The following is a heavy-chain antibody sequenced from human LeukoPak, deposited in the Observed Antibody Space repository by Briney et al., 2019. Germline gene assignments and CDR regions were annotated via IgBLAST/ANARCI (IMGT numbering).Heavy chain of an antibody. D-gene: IGHD2-15*01. V-gene: IGHV1-69*13. CDR3: ARWFLSGGSLEAVGAFDI. J-gene: IGHJ3*02. Sequence: VASVKVSCKASGGTFSSYAISWVRQAPGQGLEWMGGIIPVFGTENYAQKFQGRVTITAEESTSTAYMELSSLRSEDTAVYYCARWFLSGGSLEAVGAFDIWGQGTMVTVSS. CDR2: IIPVFGTE. CDR1: GGTFSSYA.